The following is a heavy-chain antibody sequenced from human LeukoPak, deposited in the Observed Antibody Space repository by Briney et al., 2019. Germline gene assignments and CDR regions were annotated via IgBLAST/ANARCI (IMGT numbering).Heavy chain of an antibody. Sequence: PSQTLSLTCAVSGGSISSGGYSWSWIRQPPGKGLEWIGYIYHSGSTYYNPSLKSRVTISVDRSKNQFSLKLSSVTAADTAVYYCARAFLLHRQLVDAFDIWGRGTMVTVSS. J-gene: IGHJ3*02. D-gene: IGHD6-13*01. CDR1: GGSISSGGYS. CDR2: IYHSGST. CDR3: ARAFLLHRQLVDAFDI. V-gene: IGHV4-30-2*01.